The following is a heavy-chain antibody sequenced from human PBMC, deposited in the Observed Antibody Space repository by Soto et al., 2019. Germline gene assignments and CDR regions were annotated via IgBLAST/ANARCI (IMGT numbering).Heavy chain of an antibody. CDR1: GGSISSGGYS. CDR2: IYHSGST. V-gene: IGHV4-30-2*01. CDR3: ARLSRRAAAGTGNYYYYGMDV. J-gene: IGHJ6*02. D-gene: IGHD6-13*01. Sequence: TLSLTCAVSGGSISSGGYSWTWIRQPPGKGLEWIGYIYHSGSTYYNPSLKSRVTISVDTSKNQFSLNLSSVTAADTAVYYCARLSRRAAAGTGNYYYYGMDVWGQGTTVTVSS.